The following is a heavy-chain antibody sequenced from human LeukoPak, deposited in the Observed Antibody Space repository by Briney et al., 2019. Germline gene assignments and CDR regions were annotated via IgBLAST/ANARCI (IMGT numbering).Heavy chain of an antibody. CDR3: ARDLDGDYASY. V-gene: IGHV3-21*01. CDR1: GFTFSSYS. J-gene: IGHJ4*02. CDR2: ISNSSTYI. Sequence: GGSLRLSCAASGFTFSSYSMNWVRQAPGKGLEWASSISNSSTYIYYADSVKGRFTISRDNAKNSLYLQMNSLRAEDTAVYYCARDLDGDYASYWGQGTLVTVSS. D-gene: IGHD4-17*01.